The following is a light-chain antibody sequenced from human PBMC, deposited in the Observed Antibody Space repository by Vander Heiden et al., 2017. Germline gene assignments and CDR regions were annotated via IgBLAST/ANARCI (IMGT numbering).Light chain of an antibody. V-gene: IGLV1-40*01. Sequence: QSVLTQPPSVSGAPGQRVTIPCTGNISNIGAGYDVHWYQRLQGWAPTLLIFRDTNRPSGVPDRFSGSKSGTSASLAITGLQAEDEADYYCQSFDSRLSGYVFGSGTKVTVL. CDR2: RDT. CDR1: ISNIGAGYD. J-gene: IGLJ1*01. CDR3: QSFDSRLSGYV.